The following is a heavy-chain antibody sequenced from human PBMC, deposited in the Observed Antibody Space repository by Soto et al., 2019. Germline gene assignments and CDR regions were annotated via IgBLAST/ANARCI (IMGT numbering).Heavy chain of an antibody. CDR2: IYQSGKT. CDR3: ARLYCSSVSCYNDY. CDR1: GFHVSYGYY. D-gene: IGHD2-2*01. Sequence: PSETLSLTCGVSGFHVSYGYYWGWIRQPPGKGLEWLGSIYQSGKTYYNPSLKSRLTLSMDTSKNEFSVRLRSVTAADTAVYFCARLYCSSVSCYNDYWGPGFQVTVSS. J-gene: IGHJ4*02. V-gene: IGHV4-38-2*01.